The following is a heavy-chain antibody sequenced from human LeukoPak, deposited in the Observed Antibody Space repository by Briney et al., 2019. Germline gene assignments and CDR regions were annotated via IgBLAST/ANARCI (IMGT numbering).Heavy chain of an antibody. J-gene: IGHJ6*03. CDR3: AREHCSGGSCYSIYYYYYMDV. Sequence: PSETLSLTCTVSGVSISTYYWSWIRQPAGKGLEWIGRFYDTGRTTYNPSLKSRVTMSVDTSKNQFYMELSSLTAADTAVYYCAREHCSGGSCYSIYYYYYMDVWGKGTTVTVSS. CDR1: GVSISTYY. D-gene: IGHD2-15*01. V-gene: IGHV4-4*07. CDR2: FYDTGRT.